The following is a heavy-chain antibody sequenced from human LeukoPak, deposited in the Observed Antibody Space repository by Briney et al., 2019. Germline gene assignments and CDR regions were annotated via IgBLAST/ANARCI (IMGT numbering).Heavy chain of an antibody. V-gene: IGHV3-23*01. D-gene: IGHD4-17*01. J-gene: IGHJ4*02. CDR3: AKTLYGDYFPPFLY. CDR1: GFTFGNFV. Sequence: GGSLRLSCAASGFTFGNFVMSWVRQAPGKGLEWVSAISGSGGSTYYADSVKGRFTISRDNSKNTLYLQMNSLRAEDTGVYYCAKTLYGDYFPPFLYWGQGTLVTVSS. CDR2: ISGSGGST.